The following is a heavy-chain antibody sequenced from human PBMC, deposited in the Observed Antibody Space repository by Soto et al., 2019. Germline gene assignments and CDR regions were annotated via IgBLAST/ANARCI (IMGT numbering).Heavy chain of an antibody. CDR3: ARDRQATVTTLNYGMDV. Sequence: PSETLSLTCTVSGGSISSGDYYWSWIRQPPGKGLEWIGYIYYSGSTYYNPSLKSRVTISVDTSKNQFSLKLSSVTAADTAVYYCARDRQATVTTLNYGMDVWGQGTTVTVS. CDR2: IYYSGST. J-gene: IGHJ6*02. V-gene: IGHV4-30-4*01. D-gene: IGHD4-17*01. CDR1: GGSISSGDYY.